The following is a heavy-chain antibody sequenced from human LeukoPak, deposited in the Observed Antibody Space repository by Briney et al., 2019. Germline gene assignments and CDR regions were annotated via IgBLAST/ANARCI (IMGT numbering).Heavy chain of an antibody. D-gene: IGHD2-15*01. CDR3: ARLPQPYCSGGSCYVDY. J-gene: IGHJ4*02. CDR2: ISSSGSTI. Sequence: GGSLRLSCAASGFTFSSYEMNWVRQAPGKGLEWVSYISSSGSTIYYADSVKGRFTISRDNAKNSLYLQMNSLRAEDTAVYYCARLPQPYCSGGSCYVDYWGQGTLATVSS. CDR1: GFTFSSYE. V-gene: IGHV3-48*03.